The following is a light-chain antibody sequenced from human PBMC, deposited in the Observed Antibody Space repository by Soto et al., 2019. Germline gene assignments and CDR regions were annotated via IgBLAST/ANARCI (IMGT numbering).Light chain of an antibody. V-gene: IGKV3-20*01. CDR2: GAS. J-gene: IGKJ2*01. CDR1: QSVRSRY. CDR3: QQYGTLPYT. Sequence: ESVLTQSPGTLSLSPGERATLSCRASQSVRSRYLAWYKQKPGQAPRLLISGASSRATGIPDRFSGSGSVADFTLTITGLEPDDFAVYYCQQYGTLPYTCGEGTKLEIK.